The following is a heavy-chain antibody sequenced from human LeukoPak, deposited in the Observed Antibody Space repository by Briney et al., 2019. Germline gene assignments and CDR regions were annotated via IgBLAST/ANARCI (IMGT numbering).Heavy chain of an antibody. D-gene: IGHD2/OR15-2a*01. Sequence: GGSLRLSCAASGFTFSSYSMNWVRQAPGKGLEWVSYISSSSSTIYYADSVKGRFTISRDNAKNSLYLQMNSLRAEDTAVYYCARDNNPASDGGPYGMDVWGQGPTVTVSS. CDR3: ARDNNPASDGGPYGMDV. J-gene: IGHJ6*02. CDR1: GFTFSSYS. V-gene: IGHV3-48*04. CDR2: ISSSSSTI.